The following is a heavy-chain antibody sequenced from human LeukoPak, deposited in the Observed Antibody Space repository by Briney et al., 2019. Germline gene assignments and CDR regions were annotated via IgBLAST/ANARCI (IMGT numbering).Heavy chain of an antibody. Sequence: GGSLRLSCSASGFTFYKSAMTWVRQAPGTGLEWVSAISGRGDFTYYADSVKGRFTISRDNSRNTLSLQLSSLRAEDTAMYYCAKRGEKYFDYWGRGTLATVSS. V-gene: IGHV3-23*01. CDR1: GFTFYKSA. J-gene: IGHJ4*02. D-gene: IGHD3-10*01. CDR2: ISGRGDFT. CDR3: AKRGEKYFDY.